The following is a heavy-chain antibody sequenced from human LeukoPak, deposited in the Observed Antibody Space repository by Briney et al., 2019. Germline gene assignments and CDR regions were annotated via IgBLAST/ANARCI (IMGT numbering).Heavy chain of an antibody. V-gene: IGHV3-21*01. CDR1: GFTFSSYN. J-gene: IGHJ4*02. Sequence: PGGSLRLSCAASGFTFSSYNMNWVRQAPGKGLEWVSSISSSSYKFYADSVKGRFTISRDNAKNSLYLQMNSLRAEDTAVYYCAKNGGSGSYVDYWGQGTLVTVSS. CDR3: AKNGGSGSYVDY. D-gene: IGHD3-10*01. CDR2: ISSSSYK.